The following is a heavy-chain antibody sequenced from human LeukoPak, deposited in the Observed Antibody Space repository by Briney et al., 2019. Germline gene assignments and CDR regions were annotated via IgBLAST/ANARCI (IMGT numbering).Heavy chain of an antibody. Sequence: GGALRLSCTASGFTFTSYAMSWVRQAPGKGLEWVSGISGSGDKTHYAESVKGRFTISRDNSKNTLYLQMNSLRAEDTAVYSCAKVSWANYFDYWGQGTLVTVSS. V-gene: IGHV3-23*01. J-gene: IGHJ4*02. CDR3: AKVSWANYFDY. CDR1: GFTFTSYA. D-gene: IGHD6-13*01. CDR2: ISGSGDKT.